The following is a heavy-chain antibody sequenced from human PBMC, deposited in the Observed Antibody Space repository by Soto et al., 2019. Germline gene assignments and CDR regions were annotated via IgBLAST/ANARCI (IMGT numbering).Heavy chain of an antibody. D-gene: IGHD3-22*01. CDR2: IYWDDDR. V-gene: IGHV2-5*02. CDR1: GFSLSTSGVG. J-gene: IGHJ4*02. Sequence: QITLKESGPTLVKPTQTLTLTCTFSGFSLSTSGVGVGWIRQPPGKALEWLALIYWDDDRRYSPSLKSRLTITRHTSRNQVVLTMTDMDPVDTATYYCAHSHDSRPCGIFWGQGTLVTVSS. CDR3: AHSHDSRPCGIF.